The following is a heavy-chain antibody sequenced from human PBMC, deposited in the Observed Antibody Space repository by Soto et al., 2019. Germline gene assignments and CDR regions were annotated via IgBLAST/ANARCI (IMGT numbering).Heavy chain of an antibody. J-gene: IGHJ6*02. CDR2: IYYSGST. CDR3: ARHIYYGMDV. Sequence: SETLSLTCTVSGGSISSSSYYWGWIRQPPGKGLEWIGSIYYSGSTYYNPSLKSRVTISVDTSKNQFSLKLSSVTAADTAVYYCARHIYYGMDVWGQGTTVTVSS. CDR1: GGSISSSSYY. V-gene: IGHV4-39*01.